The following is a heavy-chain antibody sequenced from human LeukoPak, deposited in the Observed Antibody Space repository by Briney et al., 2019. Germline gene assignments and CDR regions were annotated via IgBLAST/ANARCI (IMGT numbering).Heavy chain of an antibody. J-gene: IGHJ4*02. Sequence: ASVKVSCKVSGYTLTELSMHWVRQAPGKGLEWMGGFDPEDGETIYAQKFQGRVTMTEDTSTDTAYMELSGLRSEDTAVYYCATHPAAGYSRPLFDYWGQGTLVTVSS. CDR1: GYTLTELS. CDR2: FDPEDGET. V-gene: IGHV1-24*01. D-gene: IGHD3-9*01. CDR3: ATHPAAGYSRPLFDY.